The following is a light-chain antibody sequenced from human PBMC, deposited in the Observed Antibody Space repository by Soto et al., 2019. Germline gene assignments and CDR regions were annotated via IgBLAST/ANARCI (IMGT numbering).Light chain of an antibody. Sequence: QSVLTQPPSASGTPGQRVTISCSGSSSNIGSNTVNWYHQLPGTAPKLLIYSNDQRPSGVPDRFSGSKSGTSASLAISGLQSEDEADYYCAVWDDSLNGPLFGGGTMLTVL. CDR2: SND. CDR1: SSNIGSNT. CDR3: AVWDDSLNGPL. J-gene: IGLJ2*01. V-gene: IGLV1-44*01.